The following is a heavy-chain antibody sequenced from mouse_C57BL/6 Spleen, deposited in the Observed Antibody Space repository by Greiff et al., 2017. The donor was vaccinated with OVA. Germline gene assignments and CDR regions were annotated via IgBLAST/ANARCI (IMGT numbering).Heavy chain of an antibody. CDR1: GYTFTEYT. V-gene: IGHV1-62-2*01. J-gene: IGHJ1*03. CDR3: ARHEGKPDDYGSSRYWYFDV. D-gene: IGHD1-1*01. CDR2: FYPGSGSI. Sequence: QVQLKESGAELVKPGASVKLSCKASGYTFTEYTIHWVKQRSGQGLEWIGWFYPGSGSIKYNEKFKDKATLTADKSSSTVYMELSRLTSEDSAVYVCARHEGKPDDYGSSRYWYFDVWGTGTTVTVSS.